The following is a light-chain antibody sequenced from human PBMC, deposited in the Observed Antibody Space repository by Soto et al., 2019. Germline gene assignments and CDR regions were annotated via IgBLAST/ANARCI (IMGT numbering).Light chain of an antibody. Sequence: QSALTQPRSVSGSPGQSVTISCTGTSSDVGGYNYVSWYQHHPGKAPKLMIYDVTKRPSGVRDRFSASKSGNTASLTISGLQAEDEADYYCCSYAGSYTYVFGTGTKVNVL. J-gene: IGLJ1*01. CDR3: CSYAGSYTYV. CDR1: SSDVGGYNY. CDR2: DVT. V-gene: IGLV2-11*01.